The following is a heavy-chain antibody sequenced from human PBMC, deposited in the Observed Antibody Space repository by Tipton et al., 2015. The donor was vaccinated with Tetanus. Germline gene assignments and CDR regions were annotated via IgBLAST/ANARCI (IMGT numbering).Heavy chain of an antibody. CDR2: SWYDGTDK. Sequence: AASGFIFNSYGIHWVRQAPGKGLEWVAVSWYDGTDKYYADSVKGRFTISRDNSKNPLYLQRNSLRAGDTAVYYCAREADCSGGSCFSGDFDNWGPGTQVTVSS. J-gene: IGHJ4*02. CDR3: AREADCSGGSCFSGDFDN. D-gene: IGHD2-15*01. V-gene: IGHV3-33*01. CDR1: GFIFNSYG.